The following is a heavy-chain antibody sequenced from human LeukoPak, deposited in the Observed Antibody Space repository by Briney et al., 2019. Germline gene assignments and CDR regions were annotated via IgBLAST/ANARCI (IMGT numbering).Heavy chain of an antibody. Sequence: ASVKVSCKASGYTFTSYAMNWVRQAPGQGLEWMGWINTNTGNPTYAQGFTGRFVFSLDTSVSTAYLQISSLKAEDTAVYYCARVFSSSYMGWFDPWAQGTLVTVSS. CDR1: GYTFTSYA. V-gene: IGHV7-4-1*02. J-gene: IGHJ5*02. CDR2: INTNTGNP. D-gene: IGHD6-13*01. CDR3: ARVFSSSYMGWFDP.